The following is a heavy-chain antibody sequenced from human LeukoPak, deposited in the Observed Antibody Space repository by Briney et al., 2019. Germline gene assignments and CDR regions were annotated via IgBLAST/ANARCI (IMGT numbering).Heavy chain of an antibody. CDR3: ARDPSSAPYSTYWAANYFGP. CDR2: ISYDGSQH. V-gene: IGHV3-30*04. J-gene: IGHJ5*02. D-gene: IGHD6-13*01. Sequence: PGGSLRLSCAASGFTFSTSAMHWVRQTPGKGLEWVALISYDGSQHYLADSLKGRFTISRDNSKNTLYLQMTSLRLDDTAMYYCARDPSSAPYSTYWAANYFGPWGQGTLVTVSS. CDR1: GFTFSTSA.